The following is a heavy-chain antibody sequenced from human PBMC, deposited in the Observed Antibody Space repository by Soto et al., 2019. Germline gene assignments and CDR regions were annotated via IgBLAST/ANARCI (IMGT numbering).Heavy chain of an antibody. J-gene: IGHJ4*02. CDR1: EFNFSTFT. D-gene: IGHD2-21*01. Sequence: EVRLLESGGGLVQPRGSLRLSCAASEFNFSTFTMIWVRQAPGKGLEWVSGISATTGNTYYADSVKGRFTISRDNFENTLFLQMNNLRAEDAALYYCAIESDGGYWGQGTLVTVSS. CDR2: ISATTGNT. CDR3: AIESDGGY. V-gene: IGHV3-23*01.